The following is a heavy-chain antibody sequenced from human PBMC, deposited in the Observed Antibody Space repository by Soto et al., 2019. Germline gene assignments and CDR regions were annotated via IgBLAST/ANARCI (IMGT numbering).Heavy chain of an antibody. Sequence: QVQLVQSGAEVKKPGSSVKVSCKASGGTFSSYAISWVRQAPGQWLEWMGGIIPIFGTANYAQKFQGRVTITADESTSTAYMELSSLRSEDTAVYYCARGRYYGSGSRTDYYYYYGMDVWGQGTTVTVSS. CDR2: IIPIFGTA. D-gene: IGHD3-10*01. V-gene: IGHV1-69*12. J-gene: IGHJ6*02. CDR3: ARGRYYGSGSRTDYYYYYGMDV. CDR1: GGTFSSYA.